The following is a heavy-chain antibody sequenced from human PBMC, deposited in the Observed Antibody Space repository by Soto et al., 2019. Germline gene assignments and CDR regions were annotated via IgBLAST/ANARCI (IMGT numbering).Heavy chain of an antibody. CDR2: FSGGRGGT. CDR3: VKWTGFGDS. V-gene: IGHV3-23*01. D-gene: IGHD3-10*01. Sequence: EVQLLESGGGSVQPGGSLKLSCAVSGFSMSEYGVTWVRQPPGKGLEWVSGFSGGRGGTFYADSVRGRFTISRDNSRNMVYLQRDSMGVEDTAVYYCVKWTGFGDSWGQGTLVTVSS. J-gene: IGHJ4*02. CDR1: GFSMSEYG.